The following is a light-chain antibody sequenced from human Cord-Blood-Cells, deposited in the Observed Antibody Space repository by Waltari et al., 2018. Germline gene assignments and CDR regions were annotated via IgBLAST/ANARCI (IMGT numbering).Light chain of an antibody. Sequence: QSALTQPASVSGSPGQSIPISCTGPSSDVGSYNLVSWYQQHPGKAPKLMIYEGSKRPSGVSNRFSGSKSGNTASLTISGLQAEDEADYYCCSYAGSSYVFGTGTKVTVL. V-gene: IGLV2-23*01. CDR2: EGS. CDR1: SSDVGSYNL. J-gene: IGLJ1*01. CDR3: CSYAGSSYV.